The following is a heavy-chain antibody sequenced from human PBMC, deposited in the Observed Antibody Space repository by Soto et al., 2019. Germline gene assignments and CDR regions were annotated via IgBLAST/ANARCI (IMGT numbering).Heavy chain of an antibody. CDR2: IIPIFGIA. CDR3: ARDPRYYGMDV. V-gene: IGHV1-69*13. J-gene: IGHJ6*02. Sequence: SVKVSCKASGGTFSRYSITWVRQAPGHGLEWIGRIIPIFGIAGYAQKFQGRVTITADEATSTAYMELSSLRSDGMAVYYCARDPRYYGMDVWGQGTTVTVSS. CDR1: GGTFSRYS.